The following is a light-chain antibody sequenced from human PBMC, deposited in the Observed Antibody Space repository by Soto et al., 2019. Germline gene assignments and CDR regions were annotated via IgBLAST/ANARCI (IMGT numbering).Light chain of an antibody. CDR1: QTTSSSY. CDR3: QHFGSTPPRYT. Sequence: DIVLTQSPGTLSLSPGERATLSCRASQTTSSSYLAWYQKKPGQAPRLLIYGASSRATGIPDRFSGSGSGTDFTLTISRREPEAFAVYYCQHFGSTPPRYTFGQGTKLEIK. V-gene: IGKV3-20*01. CDR2: GAS. J-gene: IGKJ2*01.